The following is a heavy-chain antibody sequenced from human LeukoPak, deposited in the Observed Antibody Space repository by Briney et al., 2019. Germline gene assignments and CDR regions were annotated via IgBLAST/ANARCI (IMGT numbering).Heavy chain of an antibody. V-gene: IGHV5-51*01. J-gene: IGHJ6*03. Sequence: GESLKISCKGSGYSFTSYWIGWVRQMPGKGLEWMGIIYPGDSDTRYSPSFQGQVTISADKSISTAYLQWSSLKASDTAMYYCARQYVAAGHPYYYYYYMDVWGKGTTVTVSS. CDR2: IYPGDSDT. CDR3: ARQYVAAGHPYYYYYYMDV. D-gene: IGHD6-13*01. CDR1: GYSFTSYW.